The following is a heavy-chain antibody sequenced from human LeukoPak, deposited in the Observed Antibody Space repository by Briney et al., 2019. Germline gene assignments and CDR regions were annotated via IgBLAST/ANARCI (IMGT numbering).Heavy chain of an antibody. V-gene: IGHV4-30-2*01. CDR2: IYHSGST. CDR3: ATTLNQYTTRDY. J-gene: IGHJ4*02. D-gene: IGHD1-1*01. Sequence: SQTLSLTCTVSGGSISSGGYYWSWIRQPPGKGLEWIGYIYHSGSTYYNPSLKSRVTISVDRSKNQFSLKLSSVTAADTAVYYCATTLNQYTTRDYWGQGTLVTVSS. CDR1: GGSISSGGYY.